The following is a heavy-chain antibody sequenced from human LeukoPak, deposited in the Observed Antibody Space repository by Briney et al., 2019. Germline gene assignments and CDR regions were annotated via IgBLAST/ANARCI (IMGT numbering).Heavy chain of an antibody. CDR3: VRSGGYCTSATCHVEYFDL. Sequence: ASETLSLTCAVYGGSFSGYYWSWIRQPPGKGLEWIGEINHSGSTYYNPSLKSRVTISVDTAKNQFSLKLSSVIAADTAVYYCVRSGGYCTSATCHVEYFDLWGRGTLVRVSS. J-gene: IGHJ2*01. CDR1: GGSFSGYY. CDR2: INHSGST. V-gene: IGHV4-34*01. D-gene: IGHD2-2*01.